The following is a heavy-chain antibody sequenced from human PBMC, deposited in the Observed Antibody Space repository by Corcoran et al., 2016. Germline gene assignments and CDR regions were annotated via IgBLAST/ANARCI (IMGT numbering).Heavy chain of an antibody. CDR2: ISSSSSYI. V-gene: IGHV3-21*01. D-gene: IGHD3-16*02. CDR1: GFTFSINS. Sequence: EVQLVESGGGLVKPGGSLRLSCAASGFTFSINSMNWVRQAPGKGLEWVSSISSSSSYIYYEDSVKGRFTISRDNAKNALYLQRNSLRAEETAVYYCARDWAYDNVWGSYRRLNYLDYWGQEPLVTVSS. J-gene: IGHJ4*02. CDR3: ARDWAYDNVWGSYRRLNYLDY.